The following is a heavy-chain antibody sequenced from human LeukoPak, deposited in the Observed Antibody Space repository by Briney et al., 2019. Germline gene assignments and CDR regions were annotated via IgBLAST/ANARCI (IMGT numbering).Heavy chain of an antibody. V-gene: IGHV3-30*02. CDR1: GFTFNTFG. CDR3: AKTGGSESFYPYYFDN. Sequence: GVSLRLSCAASGFTFNTFGMYWVRQAPGKGPEWVAFIRYDGSNKNYADSVKGRFTISRDNSKNTLFLQMSSLRPEDTAIYYCAKTGGSESFYPYYFDNWGQGTLVSVPS. J-gene: IGHJ4*02. D-gene: IGHD3-10*01. CDR2: IRYDGSNK.